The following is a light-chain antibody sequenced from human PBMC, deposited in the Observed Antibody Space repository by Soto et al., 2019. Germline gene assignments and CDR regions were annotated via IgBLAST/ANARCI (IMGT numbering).Light chain of an antibody. J-gene: IGKJ1*01. CDR2: WAS. CDR3: QQYYSSPQR. CDR1: QSVLYSSHNKNY. V-gene: IGKV4-1*01. Sequence: DIVMTQSPDSLAVSLGERATINCKSSQSVLYSSHNKNYLAWYQQKPGQPPKLLIYWASTRESGVPDRFSGNGSGTDFTLPISSLQAEDVAVYYCQQYYSSPQRFGQGTKVDIK.